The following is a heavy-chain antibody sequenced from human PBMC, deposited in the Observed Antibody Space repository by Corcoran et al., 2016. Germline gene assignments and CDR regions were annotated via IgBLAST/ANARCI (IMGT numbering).Heavy chain of an antibody. CDR2: ISSSSSTI. CDR1: GFTFSSYS. V-gene: IGHV3-48*04. CDR3: ARGTGEEDDY. J-gene: IGHJ4*02. D-gene: IGHD7-27*01. Sequence: EVQLVESGGGLVQPGGSLRLSCAASGFTFSSYSMNWVRQAPGKGLEWVSYISSSSSTIYYADSVKGRFTISRDNAKNSLYLQMKSLRAEDTAVYYCARGTGEEDDYWGQGTLVTVSS.